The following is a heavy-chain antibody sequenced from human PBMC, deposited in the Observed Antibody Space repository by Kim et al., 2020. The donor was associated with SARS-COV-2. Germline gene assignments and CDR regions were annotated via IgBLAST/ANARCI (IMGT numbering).Heavy chain of an antibody. Sequence: GGSLRLSCAASGFTFSSYGMHWVRQAPRKGLEWVAVISYDGSNKYYADSVKGRFTISRDNSKNTLYLQMNSLRAEDTAVYYCAKDNGVYSYGYSWGQGTLVTVSS. CDR3: AKDNGVYSYGYS. CDR2: ISYDGSNK. J-gene: IGHJ4*02. CDR1: GFTFSSYG. V-gene: IGHV3-30*18. D-gene: IGHD5-18*01.